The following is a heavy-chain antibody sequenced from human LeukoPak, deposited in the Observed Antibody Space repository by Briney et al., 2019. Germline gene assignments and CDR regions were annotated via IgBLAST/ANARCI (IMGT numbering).Heavy chain of an antibody. CDR3: AREGGSGSYSYAFDI. Sequence: GGSLRLSCAASGFTFSSNYMSWVRQAPGKGLEWVSVIYSGGSTYYADSVKGRFTISRDNSKNTLYLQMNSLRAEDTAVYYCAREGGSGSYSYAFDIWGQGTMVTVSS. V-gene: IGHV3-53*01. CDR1: GFTFSSNY. D-gene: IGHD1-26*01. J-gene: IGHJ3*02. CDR2: IYSGGST.